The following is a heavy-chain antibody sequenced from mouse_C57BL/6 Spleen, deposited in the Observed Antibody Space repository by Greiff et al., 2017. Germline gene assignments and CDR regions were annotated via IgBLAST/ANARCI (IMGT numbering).Heavy chain of an antibody. CDR2: INPNNGST. CDR3: ARKPGRWDWYFDV. Sequence: VQLQQSGPELVKPGASVKMSCKASGYTFTDSNMTWVKQSHGKSLEWLGSINPNNGSTSDNQKFNGKATLTVNKSSSTAYMERRSMTSEDSAVYCCARKPGRWDWYFDVWGTGTTVTVSS. J-gene: IGHJ1*03. D-gene: IGHD1-1*01. CDR1: GYTFTDSN. V-gene: IGHV1-22*01.